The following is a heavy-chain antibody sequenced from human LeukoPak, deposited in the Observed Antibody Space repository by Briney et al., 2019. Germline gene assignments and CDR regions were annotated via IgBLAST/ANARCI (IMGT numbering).Heavy chain of an antibody. CDR1: GFSFSGNA. V-gene: IGHV3-23*01. Sequence: GGSLRLSCAASGFSFSGNALSWVRLAPGKGLEWVSTLSDASYCADSVRGRFTISGDSSKNTLYLQMDSLTTDDTAMYFCARSRGPGNHWFDPWGQGTLVTVSS. CDR2: LSDAS. D-gene: IGHD3-10*01. J-gene: IGHJ5*02. CDR3: ARSRGPGNHWFDP.